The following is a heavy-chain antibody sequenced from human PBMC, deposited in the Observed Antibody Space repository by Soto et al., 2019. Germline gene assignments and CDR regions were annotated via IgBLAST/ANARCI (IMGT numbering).Heavy chain of an antibody. CDR2: IGRRSDI. D-gene: IGHD2-21*02. V-gene: IGHV3-21*01. Sequence: GGSLRLSCEASGFSFSTYSMHWVRQAPGKGLEWVSSIGRRSDIYYADSVKGRFAISRDNAKNSVSLQMNSLRDEDTAVYYCAREETAWPLAYGLDVWGQGTTVTVSS. CDR1: GFSFSTYS. CDR3: AREETAWPLAYGLDV. J-gene: IGHJ6*02.